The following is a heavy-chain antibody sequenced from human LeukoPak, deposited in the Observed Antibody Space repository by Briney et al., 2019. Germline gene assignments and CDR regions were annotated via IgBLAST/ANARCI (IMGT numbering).Heavy chain of an antibody. Sequence: GGSLRLSCAASGFTFSNYMSWVRQAPGKGLEWVSVIYSDGSTYYADSVKGRFTISRDNSKNTLYLQMNSLRAEDTAVYYCASTVASDYDFWSGYYVRYWGQGTLVTVSS. CDR1: GFTFSNY. J-gene: IGHJ4*02. CDR3: ASTVASDYDFWSGYYVRY. CDR2: IYSDGST. V-gene: IGHV3-53*01. D-gene: IGHD3-3*01.